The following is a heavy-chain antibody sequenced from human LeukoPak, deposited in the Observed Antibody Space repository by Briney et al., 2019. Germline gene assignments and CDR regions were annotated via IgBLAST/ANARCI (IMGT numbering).Heavy chain of an antibody. CDR3: ARDLAGYNSFDY. CDR1: GFTVSNNY. Sequence: PGGSLRLSCAPSGFTVSNNYMSCVRQAPGKELVWVSSIYSGGSTYYTGSVKGRFTISRDNSKNTLYLQMNSLRAEDTAVYYCARDLAGYNSFDYWGQGTLVTVSS. CDR2: IYSGGST. J-gene: IGHJ4*02. V-gene: IGHV3-66*01. D-gene: IGHD5-24*01.